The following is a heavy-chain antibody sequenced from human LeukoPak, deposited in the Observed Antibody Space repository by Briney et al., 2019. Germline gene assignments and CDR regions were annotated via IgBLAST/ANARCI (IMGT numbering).Heavy chain of an antibody. CDR3: AGGIFGVVRAIDN. Sequence: GGSLRLSRADSGFTFSSNAKSWVRQAPGKGLEWVSGISGSGASTYYADSVKGRFTIAIDNSKNTLYLQMNSLRAEDTAVYFCAGGIFGVVRAIDNWGQGTLVTVSS. J-gene: IGHJ4*02. CDR2: ISGSGAST. CDR1: GFTFSSNA. V-gene: IGHV3-23*01. D-gene: IGHD3-3*01.